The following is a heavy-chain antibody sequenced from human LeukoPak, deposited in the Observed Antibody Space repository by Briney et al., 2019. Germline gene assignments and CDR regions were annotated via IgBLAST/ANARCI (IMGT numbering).Heavy chain of an antibody. V-gene: IGHV3-23*01. CDR2: ISGSGGST. Sequence: PGGPLRLSCAASGFTFSSYAMSWVRQAPGKGLEWVSAISGSGGSTYYADSVKGRFTISRDNSKNTLYLQMNSLRAEDTAVYYCAKDRSGSTAEYFQDWGQGTLVTVSS. J-gene: IGHJ1*01. CDR1: GFTFSSYA. CDR3: AKDRSGSTAEYFQD. D-gene: IGHD3-10*01.